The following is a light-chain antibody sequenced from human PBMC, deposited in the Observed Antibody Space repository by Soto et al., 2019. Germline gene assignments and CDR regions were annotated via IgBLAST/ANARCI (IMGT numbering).Light chain of an antibody. CDR3: QQSYRTPYT. V-gene: IGKV1-39*01. Sequence: DIQMTQSPSSLSASVGDRVTITCRASQSISNSLIWYQQKPGKAPKLLVYATSSLQSGVPSRFSGSGSGTDFTLTISSLQPEDFATYYCQQSYRTPYTFGQGTKLEIK. J-gene: IGKJ2*01. CDR2: ATS. CDR1: QSISNS.